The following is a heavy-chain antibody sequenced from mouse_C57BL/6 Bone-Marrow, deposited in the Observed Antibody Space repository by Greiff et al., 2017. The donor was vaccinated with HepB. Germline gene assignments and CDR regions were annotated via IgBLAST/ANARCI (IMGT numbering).Heavy chain of an antibody. CDR2: INYDGSST. V-gene: IGHV5-16*01. J-gene: IGHJ3*01. CDR1: GFTFSDYY. CDR3: ARDDYYGNYDWFAY. Sequence: EVMLVESEGGLVQPGSSMKLSCTASGFTFSDYYMAWVRQVPEKGLEWVANINYDGSSTYYLDSLKSRFIISRDNAKNILYLQMSSLKSEDTATYYCARDDYYGNYDWFAYWGQGTLVTVSA. D-gene: IGHD2-1*01.